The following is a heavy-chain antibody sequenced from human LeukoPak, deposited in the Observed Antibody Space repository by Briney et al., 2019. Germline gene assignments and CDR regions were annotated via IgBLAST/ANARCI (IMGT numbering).Heavy chain of an antibody. CDR3: ARLRNYYGSGSSPDY. CDR2: IYYNGST. V-gene: IGHV4-59*08. J-gene: IGHJ4*02. Sequence: SETLSLTCTVSGGSISSYYWSWIRQPPGKGLEWIGYIYYNGSTNYNPSLKSRVTISVDTSKNQFSLKLSSVTAADTAVYYCARLRNYYGSGSSPDYWGQGTLVTVSS. CDR1: GGSISSYY. D-gene: IGHD3-10*01.